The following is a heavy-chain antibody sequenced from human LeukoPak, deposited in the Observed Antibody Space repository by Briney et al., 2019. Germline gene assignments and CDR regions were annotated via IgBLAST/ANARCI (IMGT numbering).Heavy chain of an antibody. D-gene: IGHD2-2*01. CDR3: ARRYCSSTSCLIDY. CDR2: ISSGTTI. J-gene: IGHJ4*02. Sequence: GGSLRLSCAASGFTFSSYEMNWVRQAPGKGLEWVSYISSGTTIYYADSVKGRFTISRDNAKNSLYLQMNSLRAEDTAVYHCARRYCSSTSCLIDYWGQGTLVTVSS. V-gene: IGHV3-48*03. CDR1: GFTFSSYE.